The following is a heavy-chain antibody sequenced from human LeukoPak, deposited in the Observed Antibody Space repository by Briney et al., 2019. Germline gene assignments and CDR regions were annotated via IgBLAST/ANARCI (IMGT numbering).Heavy chain of an antibody. V-gene: IGHV1-69*13. Sequence: SVKVSCKASGGTFSSYAISWVRQAPGQGLEWMGGIIPIFGTANYAQKFQGRVTITADESTSTAYMELSSLRSEDTAVYYCARVERSEYYDFWSGYGMDVWGQGTTDTVSS. D-gene: IGHD3-3*01. CDR2: IIPIFGTA. J-gene: IGHJ6*02. CDR3: ARVERSEYYDFWSGYGMDV. CDR1: GGTFSSYA.